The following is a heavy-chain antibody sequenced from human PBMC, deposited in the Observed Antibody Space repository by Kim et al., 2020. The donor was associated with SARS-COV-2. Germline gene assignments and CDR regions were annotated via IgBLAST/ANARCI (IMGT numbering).Heavy chain of an antibody. CDR2: IYYSGST. D-gene: IGHD3-10*01. CDR1: GGSISSYY. CDR3: AREKYYYGSGSYNAFDI. J-gene: IGHJ3*02. Sequence: SETLSLTCTVSGGSISSYYWSWIRQPPGKGLEWIGYIYYSGSTNYNPSLKSRVTISVDTSKNQFSLKLSSVTAADTAVYYCAREKYYYGSGSYNAFDIWGQGTMVTVSS. V-gene: IGHV4-59*01.